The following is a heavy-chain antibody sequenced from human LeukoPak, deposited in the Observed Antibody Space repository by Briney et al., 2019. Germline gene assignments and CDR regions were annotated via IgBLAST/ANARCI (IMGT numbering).Heavy chain of an antibody. V-gene: IGHV2-5*08. CDR1: GFTFSTYGM. J-gene: IGHJ4*02. CDR3: AHRSADRSGYFALR. D-gene: IGHD3-22*01. CDR2: IYWNDDK. Sequence: LRLSCAASGFTFSTYGMSWIRQPPGKALEWLALIYWNDDKRYSPSLKSRLTITKDTSKNQVVLTMTNMDPVDTATYYCAHRSADRSGYFALRWGRGTLVTVSS.